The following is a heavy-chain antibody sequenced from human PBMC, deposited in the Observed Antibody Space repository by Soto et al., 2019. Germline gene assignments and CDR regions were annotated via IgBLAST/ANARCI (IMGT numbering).Heavy chain of an antibody. CDR2: IYYSGST. CDR3: ARVGPSGYDGTEYYFDY. D-gene: IGHD5-12*01. J-gene: IGHJ4*02. V-gene: IGHV4-31*03. CDR1: GGSISSGGYY. Sequence: TLSLTCTVSGGSISSGGYYWIWIRHHPGKGLEWIGYIYYSGSTYYNPSLKSRVTISVDTSKNQFSLKLSSVTAADTAVYYCARVGPSGYDGTEYYFDYWGQGTLVTVSS.